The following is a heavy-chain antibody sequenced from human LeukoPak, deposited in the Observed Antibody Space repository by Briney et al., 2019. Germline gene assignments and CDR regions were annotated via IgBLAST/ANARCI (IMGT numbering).Heavy chain of an antibody. V-gene: IGHV4-39*07. J-gene: IGHJ4*02. Sequence: SETLSLTCTVSGDSISSSSYYWGWIRQPPGKGLEWIGSIYYSGSTNYNPSLKSRVTISVDTSKNQFSLKLSSVTAADAAVYYCARGGWSFTDWGQGILVTVSS. CDR3: ARGGWSFTD. CDR1: GDSISSSSYY. D-gene: IGHD6-19*01. CDR2: IYYSGST.